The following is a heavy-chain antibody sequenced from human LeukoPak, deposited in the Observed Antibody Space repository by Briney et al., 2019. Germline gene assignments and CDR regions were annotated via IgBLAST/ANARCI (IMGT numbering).Heavy chain of an antibody. CDR2: ISAYKGNT. J-gene: IGHJ5*02. D-gene: IGHD2-2*02. CDR3: ARDWDCSSTSCYTEEGWFDP. Sequence: GASVSVSCKASGYTFTSYGISCVRQAPGQGLERMGWISAYKGNTNYAQKLQGRVTMTTDTSTSTAYMELRSLRSDDTAVYYCARDWDCSSTSCYTEEGWFDPWGQGTLVTVSS. V-gene: IGHV1-18*01. CDR1: GYTFTSYG.